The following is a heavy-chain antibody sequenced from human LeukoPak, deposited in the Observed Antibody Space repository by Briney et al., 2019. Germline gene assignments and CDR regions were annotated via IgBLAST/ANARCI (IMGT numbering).Heavy chain of an antibody. Sequence: SETLSLTCTVSGGSISNYYWSWIRQPPGKGLEWIGYIYYSGTTNYNPSLKSRVTISVDTSKNQFSLKLSSVTAADTAVYYCARVVGATKRYYYYGMDVWGQGTTVTVSS. CDR1: GGSISNYY. CDR2: IYYSGTT. D-gene: IGHD1-26*01. J-gene: IGHJ6*02. CDR3: ARVVGATKRYYYYGMDV. V-gene: IGHV4-59*12.